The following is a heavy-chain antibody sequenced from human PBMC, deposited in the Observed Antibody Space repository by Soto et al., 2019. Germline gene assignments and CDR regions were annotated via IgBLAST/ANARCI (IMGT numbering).Heavy chain of an antibody. J-gene: IGHJ4*02. Sequence: EVQLLESGGGLVQPGRSLRLSCAASGFTFSNYAMSWVRQAPGQGLDWVSAISGSGGTTYYADSVKGRFTISRDNSKNTTFLQMNSLRAEDAAVYYCAKFFVETGSNSGWPWSFHYWGQGTLVTVSS. CDR3: AKFFVETGSNSGWPWSFHY. CDR2: ISGSGGTT. V-gene: IGHV3-23*01. D-gene: IGHD6-25*01. CDR1: GFTFSNYA.